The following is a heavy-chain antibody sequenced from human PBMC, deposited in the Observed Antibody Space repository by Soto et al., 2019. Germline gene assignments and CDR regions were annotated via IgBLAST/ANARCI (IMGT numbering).Heavy chain of an antibody. V-gene: IGHV3-48*01. D-gene: IGHD3-9*01. Sequence: GGSLRLSCAASGFTFSSYSMNWVRQAPGKGLEWVSYISSSSSTIYYADSVKGRFTISRDNAKNSLYLQMNSLRAEDTAVYYCASPVLNPGAILAGDYMDVWGKGTTVTVSS. CDR1: GFTFSSYS. CDR3: ASPVLNPGAILAGDYMDV. CDR2: ISSSSSTI. J-gene: IGHJ6*03.